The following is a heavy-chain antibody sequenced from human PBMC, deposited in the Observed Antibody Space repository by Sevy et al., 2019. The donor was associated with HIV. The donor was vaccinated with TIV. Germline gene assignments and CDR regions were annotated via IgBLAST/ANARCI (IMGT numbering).Heavy chain of an antibody. J-gene: IGHJ4*02. V-gene: IGHV1-69*13. CDR3: ASTYAGSGYYYTTFDY. CDR2: IIPIFGTA. Sequence: ASVKVSCKASGGTFSSYAISWVRQAPGQGLEWMGGIIPIFGTANYAQKFQRRVTITADESTSTAYMELSSLRSEDTAVYYCASTYAGSGYYYTTFDYWGQGTLVTVSS. CDR1: GGTFSSYA. D-gene: IGHD3-22*01.